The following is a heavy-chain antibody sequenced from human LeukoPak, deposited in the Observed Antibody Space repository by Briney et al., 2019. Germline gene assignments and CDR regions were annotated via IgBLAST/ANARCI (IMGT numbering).Heavy chain of an antibody. CDR3: VRGITTRRSPDLDY. Sequence: GGSLRLSCAASGFTFSNYGIHWVRQAPGKGLEWVAVISYDGNNKYYADSVKGRFTISRDNADNTLYLQMNSLKAEDTALYYCVRGITTRRSPDLDYWGQGTLVTVSS. J-gene: IGHJ4*02. D-gene: IGHD6-6*01. CDR2: ISYDGNNK. CDR1: GFTFSNYG. V-gene: IGHV3-30*03.